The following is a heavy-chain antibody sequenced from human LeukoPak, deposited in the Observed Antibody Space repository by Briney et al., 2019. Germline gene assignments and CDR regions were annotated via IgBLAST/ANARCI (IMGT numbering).Heavy chain of an antibody. D-gene: IGHD1-26*01. CDR3: AREDGSQLDY. V-gene: IGHV3-48*03. CDR2: ISSSGSST. Sequence: GRSLRLSCAASGFTFSSYGMYWVRQTPGKGLEWVSYISSSGSSTYYADSVKGRFTISRDNAKSSLCLQMDSLRAGDTAVYYCAREDGSQLDYWGRGTLVTVSS. J-gene: IGHJ4*02. CDR1: GFTFSSYG.